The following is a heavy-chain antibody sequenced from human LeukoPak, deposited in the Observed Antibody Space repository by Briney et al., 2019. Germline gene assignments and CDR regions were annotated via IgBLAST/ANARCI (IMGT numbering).Heavy chain of an antibody. V-gene: IGHV3-33*01. J-gene: IGHJ4*02. CDR1: GFTFSRYG. CDR2: IWYDGSNK. Sequence: PGGSLRLSCAASGFTFSRYGMHWVRQAPGKWLEWVAIIWYDGSNKYYADSVKGRFTIARDNSKNTLYLQMNSLRAEDTAVYYCASDYDGTSASYLDYWGQGTLVTVSS. D-gene: IGHD4-23*01. CDR3: ASDYDGTSASYLDY.